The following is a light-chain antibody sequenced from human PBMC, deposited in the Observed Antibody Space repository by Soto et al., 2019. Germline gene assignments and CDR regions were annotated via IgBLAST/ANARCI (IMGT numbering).Light chain of an antibody. CDR3: SSFTSTSTFV. CDR1: SNDVGGYNY. Sequence: QSVLTQPASVSGSPGQSITMSCTGTSNDVGGYNYVSWFQQHPGKAPKLLIFEVSNRPSGVSHRFSGSKSGNTASLTISGLQAEDEADYYCSSFTSTSTFVFGSGTKLTVL. V-gene: IGLV2-14*01. J-gene: IGLJ1*01. CDR2: EVS.